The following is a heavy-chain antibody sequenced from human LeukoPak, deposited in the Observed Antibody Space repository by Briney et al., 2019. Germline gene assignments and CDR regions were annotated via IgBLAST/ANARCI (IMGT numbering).Heavy chain of an antibody. CDR1: GGTFSSYA. D-gene: IGHD6-19*01. CDR2: ISAYNGNT. V-gene: IGHV1-18*01. CDR3: ARDSDLPGYSSGWWPNYFDY. Sequence: GASVKVSCKASGGTFSSYAISWVRQAPGQGLEWMGWISAYNGNTNYAQKLQGRVTMTTDTSTSTAYMELRSLRSDDTAVYYCARDSDLPGYSSGWWPNYFDYWGQGTLVTVSS. J-gene: IGHJ4*02.